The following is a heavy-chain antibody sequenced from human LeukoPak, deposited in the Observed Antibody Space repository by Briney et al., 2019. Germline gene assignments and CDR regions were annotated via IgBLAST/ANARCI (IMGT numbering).Heavy chain of an antibody. CDR1: GYTFTSYG. Sequence: ASVKVSCKASGYTFTSYGISWVRQAPGQGLEWMGWVSAYNGNANCAQKLQGRVTMTTDTSTSTAYMELRSLRSDDTAVYYCARDWAYYDFWSGSPTYYTYNWFDPWGQGTLVTVSS. J-gene: IGHJ5*02. D-gene: IGHD3-3*01. CDR2: VSAYNGNA. CDR3: ARDWAYYDFWSGSPTYYTYNWFDP. V-gene: IGHV1-18*01.